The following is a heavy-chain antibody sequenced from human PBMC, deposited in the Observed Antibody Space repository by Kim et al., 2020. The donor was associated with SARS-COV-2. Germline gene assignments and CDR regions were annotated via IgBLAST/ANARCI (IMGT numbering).Heavy chain of an antibody. CDR3: ASQTEEWLLDY. Sequence: SYNPSLKSRVTISEDTSKNQVSLKPSSGTAADTAVYYCASQTEEWLLDYWGQGTLVTVSS. V-gene: IGHV4-39*01. D-gene: IGHD6-19*01. J-gene: IGHJ4*02.